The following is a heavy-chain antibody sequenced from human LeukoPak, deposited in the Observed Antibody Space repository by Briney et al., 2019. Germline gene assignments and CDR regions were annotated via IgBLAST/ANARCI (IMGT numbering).Heavy chain of an antibody. Sequence: SETLSLTCTVSGGSISSYYWSWIRQPPGKGLEWIGYIYYSGSTNYNPSLKSRVTISVDTSKNQFSLRLSSVTAADTAVYYCARGYDILTGYAFDISGQGTMVTVSS. CDR3: ARGYDILTGYAFDI. D-gene: IGHD3-9*01. CDR2: IYYSGST. J-gene: IGHJ3*02. CDR1: GGSISSYY. V-gene: IGHV4-59*01.